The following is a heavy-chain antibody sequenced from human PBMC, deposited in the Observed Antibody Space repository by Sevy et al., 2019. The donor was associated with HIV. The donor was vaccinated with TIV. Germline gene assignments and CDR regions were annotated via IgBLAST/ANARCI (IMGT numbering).Heavy chain of an antibody. V-gene: IGHV4-30-4*01. CDR3: ARGYSSSSV. J-gene: IGHJ4*02. D-gene: IGHD6-6*01. CDR1: GGSISSGDYY. CDR2: IYYSGRT. Sequence: LRLSCTVSGGSISSGDYYWSWIRQPPGKGLEWIGYIYYSGRTYYNPSLKSRVIISIDTSKRQFSLKLSSVTAADTAVYYCARGYSSSSVWGQGTLVTVSS.